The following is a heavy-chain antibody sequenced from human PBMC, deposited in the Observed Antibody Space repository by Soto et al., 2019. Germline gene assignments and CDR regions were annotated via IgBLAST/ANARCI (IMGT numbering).Heavy chain of an antibody. J-gene: IGHJ5*02. CDR2: IIPIFGTA. Sequence: QVQLVQSGAEVKKPGSSVKVSCKDSGGTFSSDAISWVRQAPGQGLEWMGGIIPIFGTANYAQQFQGRVTITADESTSTAYMELSSLRSEDTAVYYCARAKEYYYDSSGYYYEWFDPWGQGTLVTVSS. CDR3: ARAKEYYYDSSGYYYEWFDP. CDR1: GGTFSSDA. D-gene: IGHD3-22*01. V-gene: IGHV1-69*01.